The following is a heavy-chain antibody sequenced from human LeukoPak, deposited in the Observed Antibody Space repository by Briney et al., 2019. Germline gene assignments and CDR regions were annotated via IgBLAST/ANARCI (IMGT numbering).Heavy chain of an antibody. J-gene: IGHJ4*02. CDR1: GFTFSNYA. V-gene: IGHV3-23*01. CDR3: AKGRRAPLVGTITKSWIDY. CDR2: ISGSCGST. D-gene: IGHD1-7*01. Sequence: GGSLRLFYAASGFTFSNYAMNWVRQAPGKGLEWVSTISGSCGSTYYADSVKGRFTISRDNSKNTLYLQMNSLRAEDTAVYYCAKGRRAPLVGTITKSWIDYWGQGTLVTVSS.